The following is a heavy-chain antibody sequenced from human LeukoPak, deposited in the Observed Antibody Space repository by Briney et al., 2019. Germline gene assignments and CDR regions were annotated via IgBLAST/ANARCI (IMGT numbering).Heavy chain of an antibody. D-gene: IGHD1-26*01. CDR2: ITASGTAM. CDR3: ASSGSYRFDY. CDR1: GFTFSSYS. V-gene: IGHV3-48*02. Sequence: GRSLRLSCAASGFTFSSYSMNWVRQAPGKGLEWVSHITASGTAMFYADSVKGRFTISRDNAKNSLYLQMNSLRDEDTAVYYCASSGSYRFDYWGQGTLVTVSS. J-gene: IGHJ4*02.